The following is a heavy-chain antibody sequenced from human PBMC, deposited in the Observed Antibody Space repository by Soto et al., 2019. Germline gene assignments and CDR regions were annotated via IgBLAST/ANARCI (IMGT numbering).Heavy chain of an antibody. CDR1: GFTFSDYY. CDR2: ISSSRSYT. Sequence: GGSLRLSCAASGFTFSDYYMSWIRQAPGKGLEWVSYISSSRSYTSYADSVKGRFTISRDNAKNSLYLQMNSLRVEDTAVYYCARAYCSSTSCHDYWGQGTLITVSS. CDR3: ARAYCSSTSCHDY. J-gene: IGHJ4*02. D-gene: IGHD2-2*01. V-gene: IGHV3-11*05.